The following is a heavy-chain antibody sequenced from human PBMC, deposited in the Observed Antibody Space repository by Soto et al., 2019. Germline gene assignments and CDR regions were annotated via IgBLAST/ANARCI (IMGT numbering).Heavy chain of an antibody. V-gene: IGHV3-23*01. CDR1: GFICSSYD. CDR2: ILVDGRT. D-gene: IGHD2-8*02. J-gene: IGHJ3*02. CDR3: AKATATGGGAFDI. Sequence: GSLRLSCAASGFICSSYDMSWVRQAPGKGLEWVSTILVDGRTFYVDSVKGRFTISRDTSQNTVYLQMNSLTAGDTALYYCAKATATGGGAFDICGQGTMVTVSS.